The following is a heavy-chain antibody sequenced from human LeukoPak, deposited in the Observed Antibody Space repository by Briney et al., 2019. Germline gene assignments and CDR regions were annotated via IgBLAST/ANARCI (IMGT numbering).Heavy chain of an antibody. D-gene: IGHD5-12*01. J-gene: IGHJ4*02. Sequence: PSETLSLTCTVSGDSISISSSYWGWIRQPPGKGLEWIGSIYYSGSTYYNPSLKSRVTISVDTSKSQFSLKLNSVTAADTAVYYCARHTVWVGYDWGQGTLVTVSS. CDR2: IYYSGST. V-gene: IGHV4-39*01. CDR1: GDSISISSSY. CDR3: ARHTVWVGYD.